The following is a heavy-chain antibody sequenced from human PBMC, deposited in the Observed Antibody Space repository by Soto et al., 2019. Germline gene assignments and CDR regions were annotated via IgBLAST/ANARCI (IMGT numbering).Heavy chain of an antibody. V-gene: IGHV1-69*01. CDR1: GGTFSSYA. Sequence: QVQLVQSGAEVKKPGSSVKVSCKASGGTFSSYAISWVRQAPGQGLEWMGGIIPIFGTANYAQKFQGRVKINMKEYTSTTYMELRNLRSEDTAVYYCARDLPSSGCRVLAGVHWGQGTLVTVSS. CDR2: IIPIFGTA. J-gene: IGHJ4*02. D-gene: IGHD2-15*01. CDR3: ARDLPSSGCRVLAGVH.